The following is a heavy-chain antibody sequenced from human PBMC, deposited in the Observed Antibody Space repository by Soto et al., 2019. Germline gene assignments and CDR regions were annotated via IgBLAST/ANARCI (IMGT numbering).Heavy chain of an antibody. CDR1: GFTFSSYS. J-gene: IGHJ3*02. CDR2: ISSSSSYI. CDR3: ARGTGVFDWLTDAFDI. D-gene: IGHD3-9*01. V-gene: IGHV3-21*01. Sequence: GGSLRLSCAASGFTFSSYSMNWVRQAPGKGLEWVSSISSSSSYIYYADSVKGRFTISRDNAKNSLYLQMNSLRAEDTAVYYCARGTGVFDWLTDAFDIWGQGTMVTVSS.